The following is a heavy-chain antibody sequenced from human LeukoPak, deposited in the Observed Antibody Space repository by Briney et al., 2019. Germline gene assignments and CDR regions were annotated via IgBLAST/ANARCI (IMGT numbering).Heavy chain of an antibody. CDR2: FDPEDGET. J-gene: IGHJ4*02. D-gene: IGHD3-9*01. V-gene: IGHV1-24*01. CDR3: ATGYYDILTGYYTPAHFDY. CDR1: GYTPTELS. Sequence: ASVKVSCKVSGYTPTELSMHWVRQAPGKGLEWMGGFDPEDGETIYAQKFQGRVTMTEDTSTDTAYMELSSLRSEDTAVYYCATGYYDILTGYYTPAHFDYWGQGTLVTVSS.